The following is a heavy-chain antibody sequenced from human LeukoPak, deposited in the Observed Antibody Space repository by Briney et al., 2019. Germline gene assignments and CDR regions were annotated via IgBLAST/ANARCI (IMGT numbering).Heavy chain of an antibody. CDR2: ISGRGGTT. CDR1: GFTFSSYG. Sequence: RGSLRLSCAAAGFTFSSYGMSWVREAPGKGLEWVSSISGRGGTTYYADSVKDRFTISRDNSKNTLYLQMNSLRADDTAVYSCAKDPPTVMANAFHIWGQGTMVTVS. J-gene: IGHJ3*02. D-gene: IGHD5-18*01. V-gene: IGHV3-23*01. CDR3: AKDPPTVMANAFHI.